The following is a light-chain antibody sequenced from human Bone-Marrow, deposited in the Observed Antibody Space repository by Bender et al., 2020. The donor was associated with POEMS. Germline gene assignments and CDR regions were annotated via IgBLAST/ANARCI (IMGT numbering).Light chain of an antibody. CDR3: QSYDSSNRGV. CDR1: SGSIASNY. J-gene: IGLJ2*01. Sequence: NFMLTQPHSVSASPGKTVTISCTGSSGSIASNYVQWFQQRPGSAPTTVIYEENQRPSGVPDRFSGSIDSSSNSASLTISGLKTEDEADYYCQSYDSSNRGVFGGGTKLTVL. CDR2: EEN. V-gene: IGLV6-57*02.